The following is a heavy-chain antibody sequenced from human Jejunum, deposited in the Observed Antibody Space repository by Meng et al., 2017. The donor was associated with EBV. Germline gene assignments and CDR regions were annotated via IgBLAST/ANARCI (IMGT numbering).Heavy chain of an antibody. CDR1: GRCIHSVSSH. D-gene: IGHD3-10*01. V-gene: IGHV4-39*01. J-gene: IGHJ5*02. Sequence: ESVLELAMHSATHVTSRISGGRCIHSVSSHGGWSLQPPGKVLEWIGSIYYSGSTYYNPSLNSRVTISVDTSKNQFSLKLSSVTAADTAVYYCARRGGEGWFDPWGQGTLVTVSS. CDR2: IYYSGST. CDR3: ARRGGEGWFDP.